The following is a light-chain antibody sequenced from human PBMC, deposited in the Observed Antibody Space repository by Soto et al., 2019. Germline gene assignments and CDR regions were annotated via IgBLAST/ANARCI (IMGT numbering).Light chain of an antibody. CDR3: QQYDSTPLYT. CDR1: QSVASRN. CDR2: GTS. V-gene: IGKV3-20*01. J-gene: IGKJ2*01. Sequence: EIVLTQSPGTLSLSPGERATLSCSASQSVASRNLAWYQQRSGQAPRLPIYGTSSRAIHTPDRFSGSGSGTDFTLTISDLEPEDFAVYYCQQYDSTPLYTFGQGTKVDIK.